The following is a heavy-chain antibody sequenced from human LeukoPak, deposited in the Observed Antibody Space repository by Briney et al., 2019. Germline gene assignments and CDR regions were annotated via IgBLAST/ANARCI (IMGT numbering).Heavy chain of an antibody. CDR1: GFTFSSYG. CDR2: ISYDGSNK. Sequence: GGSLRLSCAASGFTFSSYGIHWVRQAPGKGLEWVAVISYDGSNKYNADSVRGRFTISRDNSKNTLYLQMNSLRAEDTAVYYCAKDIVVVPAAIGYYYYYGMDVWGQGTTVTVSS. CDR3: AKDIVVVPAAIGYYYYYGMDV. V-gene: IGHV3-30*18. D-gene: IGHD2-2*01. J-gene: IGHJ6*02.